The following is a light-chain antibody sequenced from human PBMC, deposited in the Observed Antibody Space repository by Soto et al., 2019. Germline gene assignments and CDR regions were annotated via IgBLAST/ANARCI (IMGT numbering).Light chain of an antibody. CDR3: QQYQSWPLT. Sequence: EIVMTQSPATLSLSPGERATLSCRASQSVYSNLAWYQQKPCQTPRLLIYESSTRATGIPARFSGGGSGTEFTLTISSLQSEDFADYFCQQYQSWPLTFGGGTKVEIK. J-gene: IGKJ4*01. CDR2: ESS. CDR1: QSVYSN. V-gene: IGKV3-15*01.